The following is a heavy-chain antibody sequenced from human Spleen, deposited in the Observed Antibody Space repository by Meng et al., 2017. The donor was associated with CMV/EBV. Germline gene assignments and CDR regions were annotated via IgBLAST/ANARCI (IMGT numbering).Heavy chain of an antibody. CDR1: GGSISGYY. Sequence: SETLSLTCTVSGGSISGYYWSWIRQPPGKGLEWIGYIYYSGSTNYNPSLKSRVTISVDTSKNQFSLKLSSVTAADTAVYYCARQVGLYNWFDPWGQGTLVTVSS. D-gene: IGHD1-26*01. CDR2: IYYSGST. CDR3: ARQVGLYNWFDP. V-gene: IGHV4-59*01. J-gene: IGHJ5*02.